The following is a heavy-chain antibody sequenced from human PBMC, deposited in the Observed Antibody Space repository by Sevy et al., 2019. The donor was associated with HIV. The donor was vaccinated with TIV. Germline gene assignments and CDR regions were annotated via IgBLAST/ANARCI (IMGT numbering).Heavy chain of an antibody. CDR3: ARLPYSSSWYLRSNYYYYGMDV. CDR1: GGSISSSSYY. Sequence: SETLSLTCTVSGGSISSSSYYWGWIRQPPGKGLEWIGSIYYSGSTYYNPSLKSRVTIPVDTSKNQFSLKLSSVTAADTAVYYCARLPYSSSWYLRSNYYYYGMDVWGQGTTVTVSS. CDR2: IYYSGST. V-gene: IGHV4-39*01. D-gene: IGHD6-13*01. J-gene: IGHJ6*02.